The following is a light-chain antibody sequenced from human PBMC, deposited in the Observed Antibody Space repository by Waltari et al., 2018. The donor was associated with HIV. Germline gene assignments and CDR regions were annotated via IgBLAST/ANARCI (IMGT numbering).Light chain of an antibody. Sequence: QSALTQPPSASASPGQSVTISCTGTSSDVGGYNFVSWYQQRPGKAPKLIIYQVTRRPSGVPARFSGSKSDNTASLTVSGLQVEDEADYYCSSFAGNNDKVVFGGGTKLTVL. CDR2: QVT. CDR1: SSDVGGYNF. V-gene: IGLV2-8*01. CDR3: SSFAGNNDKVV. J-gene: IGLJ2*01.